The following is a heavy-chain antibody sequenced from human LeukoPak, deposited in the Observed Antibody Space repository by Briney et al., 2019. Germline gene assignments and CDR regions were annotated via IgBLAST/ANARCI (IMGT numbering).Heavy chain of an antibody. CDR3: AGRFSGSSELDY. CDR2: IYYTGST. J-gene: IGHJ4*02. D-gene: IGHD1-26*01. V-gene: IGHV4-39*01. Sequence: SETLSLTCTISGGSISSISYYWGRIRQPPGKGLEWIGSIYYTGSTYYNPSLKSRVTVSVDTSKNQFSLNLRSVTAADTAVYYCAGRFSGSSELDYWGQGTLVTVSS. CDR1: GGSISSISYY.